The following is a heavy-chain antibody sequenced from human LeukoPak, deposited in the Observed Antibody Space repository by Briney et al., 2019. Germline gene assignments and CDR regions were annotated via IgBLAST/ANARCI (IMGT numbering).Heavy chain of an antibody. CDR1: GFTFDDYA. D-gene: IGHD4-17*01. Sequence: GGSLRLSCAASGFTFDDYAMYWVRQAPGKGLEWVSGISWNSGSTGYADSVKGRFTISRDNAKDSLYLQMNSLRAEDTALYYCAKANHYGDYLDYWGQGTLVTVSS. CDR2: ISWNSGST. J-gene: IGHJ4*02. V-gene: IGHV3-9*01. CDR3: AKANHYGDYLDY.